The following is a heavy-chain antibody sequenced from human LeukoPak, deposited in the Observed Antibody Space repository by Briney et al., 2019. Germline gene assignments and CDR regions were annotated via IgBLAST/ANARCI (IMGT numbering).Heavy chain of an antibody. CDR3: AKDRSLVVVIAILFDY. V-gene: IGHV3-23*01. J-gene: IGHJ4*02. CDR2: ISGSGDST. Sequence: GGSLRLSCAASGFTFSSYAMGWVRQAPGKGLEWVSAISGSGDSTYYADSVKGRFTISRDNSKNTLYLQMNSLRAEDTAVYYCAKDRSLVVVIAILFDYWGQGTLVTVSS. D-gene: IGHD2-21*01. CDR1: GFTFSSYA.